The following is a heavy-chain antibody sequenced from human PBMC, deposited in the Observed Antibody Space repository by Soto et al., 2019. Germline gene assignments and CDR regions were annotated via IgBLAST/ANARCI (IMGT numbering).Heavy chain of an antibody. CDR2: INTDGSST. V-gene: IGHV3-74*01. CDR3: LRTGGCIDY. J-gene: IGHJ4*02. CDR1: GFTFSNYW. D-gene: IGHD2-8*02. Sequence: EVPLVESGGGLVQPGGSLRLSCAASGFTFSNYWMHWVRQAPGKGLVWVSRINTDGSSTSYADSVKGRFTISRDNAKNTLYLQMNSLLAEHTSLYYCLRTGGCIDYWGQGTLVTVSS.